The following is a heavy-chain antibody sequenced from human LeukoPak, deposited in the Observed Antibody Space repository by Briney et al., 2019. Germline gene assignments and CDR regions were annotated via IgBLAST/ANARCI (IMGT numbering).Heavy chain of an antibody. V-gene: IGHV1-2*02. Sequence: ASVKVSCKASGYTFTGYYMHWVRQAPGQGLECMGWINPNSGGTNYAQKFQGRVTMTRDTSISTAYMELSRLRSDDTAVYYCAREELLWFGELLSKAYNWFDPWGQGTLVTVSS. CDR3: AREELLWFGELLSKAYNWFDP. CDR1: GYTFTGYY. D-gene: IGHD3-10*01. J-gene: IGHJ5*02. CDR2: INPNSGGT.